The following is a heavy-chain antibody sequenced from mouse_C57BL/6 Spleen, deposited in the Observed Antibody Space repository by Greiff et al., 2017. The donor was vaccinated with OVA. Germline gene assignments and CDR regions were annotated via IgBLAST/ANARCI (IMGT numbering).Heavy chain of an antibody. D-gene: IGHD2-5*01. J-gene: IGHJ3*01. CDR3: ARSLYSNLEGFAY. CDR1: GYTFTSYW. Sequence: QVQLQQPGAELVRPGSSVKLSCKASGYTFTSYWMHWVKQRPIQGLEWIGNIDPSDSETHYNQKFKDKATLTVDKSSSTAYMQLSSLTSEDSAVYYCARSLYSNLEGFAYWGQGTLVTVSA. CDR2: IDPSDSET. V-gene: IGHV1-52*01.